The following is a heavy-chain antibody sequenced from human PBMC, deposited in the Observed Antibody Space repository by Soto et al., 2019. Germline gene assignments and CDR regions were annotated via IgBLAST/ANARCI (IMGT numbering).Heavy chain of an antibody. D-gene: IGHD4-4*01. Sequence: QVQLVQSGAEVQKPGSSVKVSCKASGGTFSSYTISWVRQAPGQGLEWMGRIIPILGIANYAQKFQGRVTITADKSTSTAYMELSSLRSEDTAVYYCARASDSNYVFDYWGQGTLVTVSS. CDR1: GGTFSSYT. V-gene: IGHV1-69*02. J-gene: IGHJ4*02. CDR2: IIPILGIA. CDR3: ARASDSNYVFDY.